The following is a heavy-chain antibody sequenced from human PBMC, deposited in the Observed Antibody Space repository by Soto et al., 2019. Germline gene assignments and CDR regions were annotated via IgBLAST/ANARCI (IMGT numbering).Heavy chain of an antibody. CDR3: AMALTWGLDV. CDR1: GFTFSLYG. D-gene: IGHD3-10*01. Sequence: EVQLVESGGGMVQPGGSLRLSCAASGFTFSLYGMSWVRQAPGKGLEWVSYISSSSTGIHYADSVKGRVTISRDDARSSMYLHMNSLRDGDTAVYYCAMALTWGLDVWGQGTTVSISS. V-gene: IGHV3-48*02. CDR2: ISSSSTGI. J-gene: IGHJ6*02.